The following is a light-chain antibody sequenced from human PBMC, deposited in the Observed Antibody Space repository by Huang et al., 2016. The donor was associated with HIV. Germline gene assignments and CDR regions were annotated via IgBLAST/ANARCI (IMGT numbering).Light chain of an antibody. CDR3: QQSYSTPWT. V-gene: IGKV1-39*01. Sequence: DIQMTQSPSSLSASVGDRVTISCRASQTISSNLVWYQQKPGKTPQLLIYASSCLQSGVPSRFSGSDSGTDFTLTIDGLQPEDFATYYCQQSYSTPWTFGRGTKVEIK. J-gene: IGKJ1*01. CDR1: QTISSN. CDR2: ASS.